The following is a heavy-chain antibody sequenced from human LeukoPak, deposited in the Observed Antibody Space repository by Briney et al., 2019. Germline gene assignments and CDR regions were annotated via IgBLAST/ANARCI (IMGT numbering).Heavy chain of an antibody. CDR1: RFTLSTYE. D-gene: IGHD3-10*01. Sequence: GQSLRLSCAASRFTLSTYEVNWVRKSPGKGLEWVSYISSSGKTIYYADSVKGRFTVSRDNAKNSLYLQMNSLRAEDTAVYYCARVIYSSSYYGMDVWGLGTTVTVSS. CDR3: ARVIYSSSYYGMDV. V-gene: IGHV3-48*03. CDR2: ISSSGKTI. J-gene: IGHJ6*02.